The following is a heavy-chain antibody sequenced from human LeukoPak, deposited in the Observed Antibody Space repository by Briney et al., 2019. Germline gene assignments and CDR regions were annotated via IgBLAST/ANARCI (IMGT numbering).Heavy chain of an antibody. CDR2: ITSSGSTI. V-gene: IGHV3-48*03. J-gene: IGHJ3*02. CDR3: ANEGPYCGGDCDPGAFDI. D-gene: IGHD2-21*02. Sequence: PGGSLRLYCAASGFNFSSYEMNWVRQAPGQGLEWVSYITSSGSTISYADSVKCRFTISRDKAKNSLYVQMNSLRAEDTAVYYCANEGPYCGGDCDPGAFDIWGQGTMVTVSS. CDR1: GFNFSSYE.